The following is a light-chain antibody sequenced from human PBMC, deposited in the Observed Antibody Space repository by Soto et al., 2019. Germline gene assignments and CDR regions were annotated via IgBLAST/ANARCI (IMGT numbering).Light chain of an antibody. Sequence: HSVLTQPHSVSGAPGQRVTISCTGSSSNIGAGYDVHWYQQLPGTAPKLLIYGNSNRPSGVPDRFSGSKSGTSASLAVTGLRAEDEADYYCQSYASSLSGYVFGAGTKVTVL. CDR2: GNS. CDR1: SSNIGAGYD. J-gene: IGLJ1*01. V-gene: IGLV1-40*01. CDR3: QSYASSLSGYV.